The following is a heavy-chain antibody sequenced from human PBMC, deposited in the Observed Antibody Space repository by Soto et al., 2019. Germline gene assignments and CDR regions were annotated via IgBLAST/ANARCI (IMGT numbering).Heavy chain of an antibody. J-gene: IGHJ4*02. V-gene: IGHV1-58*01. Sequence: SVKVSCKASGITFTSSAVQWVRQARGQRRESIGWIVVGSGKTNYAQKFQERVTITRDMSTSTAYIELSSLRSEDTAGYYCAAGHNGVALVWGQGTLVTVS. CDR1: GITFTSSA. D-gene: IGHD3-3*01. CDR3: AAGHNGVALV. CDR2: IVVGSGKT.